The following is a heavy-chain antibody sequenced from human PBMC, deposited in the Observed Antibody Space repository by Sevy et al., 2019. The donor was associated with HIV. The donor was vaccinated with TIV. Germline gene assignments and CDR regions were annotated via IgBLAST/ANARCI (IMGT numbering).Heavy chain of an antibody. CDR2: IRSKAYGGTT. D-gene: IGHD3-10*01. CDR1: GFTFGDYA. V-gene: IGHV3-49*04. CDR3: TRSGRGRSTRTGPDY. J-gene: IGHJ4*02. Sequence: GGSLRLSCTASGFTFGDYAMSWVRQAPGKGLEWVGFIRSKAYGGTTEYAASVKGRFTISRDDSKSIAYLQMNSLKTEDTAVYYRTRSGRGRSTRTGPDYWGQGTLVTVSS.